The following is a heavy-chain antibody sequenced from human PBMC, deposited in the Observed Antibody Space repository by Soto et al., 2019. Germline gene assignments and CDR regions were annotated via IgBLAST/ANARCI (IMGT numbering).Heavy chain of an antibody. V-gene: IGHV4-34*01. J-gene: IGHJ4*02. CDR3: ARGGKQWLVRAFDY. Sequence: PSETLSLTCAVYGGSFSGYYWSWIRQPPGKGLEWIGEINHSGSTNYNPSLKSRVTISVDTSKNQFSLKLSSVTAADTAVYYCARGGKQWLVRAFDYWGQGTLVTVSS. CDR1: GGSFSGYY. CDR2: INHSGST. D-gene: IGHD6-19*01.